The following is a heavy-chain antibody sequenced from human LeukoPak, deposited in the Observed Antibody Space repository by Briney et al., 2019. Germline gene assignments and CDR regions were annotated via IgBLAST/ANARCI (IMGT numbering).Heavy chain of an antibody. J-gene: IGHJ4*02. Sequence: KPGGSLRLSCAASGFTFSDYYMSWIRQAPGKGLEWVSYISSSSTTIYYADSVKGRFTISRDNAKNSLYLQMNSLRAEDTAMYYCARRRITGLGYFDYWGQGALVTVSS. CDR2: ISSSSTTI. V-gene: IGHV3-11*01. CDR3: ARRRITGLGYFDY. CDR1: GFTFSDYY. D-gene: IGHD3-16*01.